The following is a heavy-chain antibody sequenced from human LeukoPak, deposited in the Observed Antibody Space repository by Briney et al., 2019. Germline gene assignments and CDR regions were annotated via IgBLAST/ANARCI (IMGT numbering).Heavy chain of an antibody. CDR1: GFTFSTYG. Sequence: GGSLRLSCAASGFTFSTYGMHWVRQAPGKGLEWVAVIWYDGSNKYYADSVKGRFTISRDNSKNTVFLQMNSLRAEDTAVYYCAKDQGVAVAWGQGTLVTVSS. V-gene: IGHV3-33*06. CDR2: IWYDGSNK. D-gene: IGHD6-19*01. CDR3: AKDQGVAVA. J-gene: IGHJ5*02.